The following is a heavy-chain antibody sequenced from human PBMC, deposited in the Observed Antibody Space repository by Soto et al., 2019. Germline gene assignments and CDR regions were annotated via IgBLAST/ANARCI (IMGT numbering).Heavy chain of an antibody. J-gene: IGHJ6*02. Sequence: PGGSLRLSCAASGFTFSDSYMSWIRQAPGKGLEWISYITFSGNTVYYADSLKGQFTISRDNAKNSLYLQMNRLRAEDTAVYYCARVSWREKYGMDVWGQGTTVTV. CDR3: ARVSWREKYGMDV. V-gene: IGHV3-11*01. CDR1: GFTFSDSY. CDR2: ITFSGNTV.